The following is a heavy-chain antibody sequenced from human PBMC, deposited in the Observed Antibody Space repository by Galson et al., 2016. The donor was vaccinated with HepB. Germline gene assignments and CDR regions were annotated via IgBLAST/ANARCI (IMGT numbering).Heavy chain of an antibody. CDR3: VTSDSGGDDVKDV. CDR2: ISRTSGIK. D-gene: IGHD2-21*02. V-gene: IGHV3-48*02. Sequence: SLRLSCAASGLTFSNYGMHWVRQAPGKGLEWVSYISRTSGIKHYADSVRGRFTISRDNVKNSLYLQMNRLRDEDTAVYYCVTSDSGGDDVKDVWGQGTTVIVSS. CDR1: GLTFSNYG. J-gene: IGHJ6*02.